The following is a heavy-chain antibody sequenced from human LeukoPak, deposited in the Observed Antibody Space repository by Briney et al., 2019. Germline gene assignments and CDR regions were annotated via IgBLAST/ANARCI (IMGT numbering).Heavy chain of an antibody. CDR3: VRERTNYYDSSGYY. D-gene: IGHD3-22*01. V-gene: IGHV3-30*03. CDR1: GFTFSSYG. J-gene: IGHJ4*02. Sequence: GRSLRLSCAASGFTFSSYGMHWVRQAPGKGLEWVAVISYDGSNKYYADSVKGRFTISRDNSKNTLYLQMNSLRAEDTAVYYCVRERTNYYDSSGYYWGQGTLVTVSS. CDR2: ISYDGSNK.